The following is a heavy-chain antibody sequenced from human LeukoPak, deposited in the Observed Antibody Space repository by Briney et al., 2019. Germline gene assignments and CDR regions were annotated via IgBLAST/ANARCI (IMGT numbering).Heavy chain of an antibody. V-gene: IGHV4-30-4*08. CDR1: GGSISSGDYY. Sequence: SQTLSLTCTVSGGSISSGDYYWSLIRQPPGKGLEWIGYIYYSGSTYYNPSLKSRVTISVDTSKNQFSLKLSSVTAADTAVYYCTRSLRIVVVTLAFDIWGQGTMVTVSS. CDR2: IYYSGST. CDR3: TRSLRIVVVTLAFDI. D-gene: IGHD2-21*02. J-gene: IGHJ3*02.